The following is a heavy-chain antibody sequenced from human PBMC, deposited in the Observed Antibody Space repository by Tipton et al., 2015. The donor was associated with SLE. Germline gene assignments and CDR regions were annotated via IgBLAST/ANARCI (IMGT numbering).Heavy chain of an antibody. Sequence: QLVQSGAEVKKPGASVKVSCKAPGYTFTSYGISWVRQAPGQGLEWMGWISPHNHNTEYAQKFQGRVTMTADTSTSAAYPELRSLRSDDTAVYYCARVGDSYYDYYMDVWGKGTTVTVSS. D-gene: IGHD4-17*01. V-gene: IGHV1-18*01. CDR1: GYTFTSYG. CDR2: ISPHNHNT. CDR3: ARVGDSYYDYYMDV. J-gene: IGHJ6*03.